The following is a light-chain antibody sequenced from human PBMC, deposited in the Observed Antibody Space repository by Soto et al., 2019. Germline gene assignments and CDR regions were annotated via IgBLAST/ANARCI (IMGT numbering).Light chain of an antibody. Sequence: EIVMTQSTATLSVSPGESATLSCRASQRVSRNLAWYQQKPGQPPMLLIYGAYTRATGIAARFSGSGSGTEFTLTISSLQSEDFAVYYCQQYNNWPLTFGGGTKVEIK. CDR2: GAY. CDR1: QRVSRN. J-gene: IGKJ4*01. V-gene: IGKV3D-15*01. CDR3: QQYNNWPLT.